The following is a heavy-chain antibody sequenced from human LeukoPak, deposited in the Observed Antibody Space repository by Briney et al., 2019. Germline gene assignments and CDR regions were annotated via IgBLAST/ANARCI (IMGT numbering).Heavy chain of an antibody. V-gene: IGHV3-64D*06. CDR2: IVSNGGST. Sequence: GESLTLSCSASGFNFSSYGMHWVRQAPGKGLEYVSAIVSNGGSTYYAGSVRGRFTISRDNSKNTVQLQLSSLRAEDTAVYYCVKGPCSGGSCFLDSWGQGTLVTVSS. CDR1: GFNFSSYG. D-gene: IGHD2-15*01. CDR3: VKGPCSGGSCFLDS. J-gene: IGHJ4*02.